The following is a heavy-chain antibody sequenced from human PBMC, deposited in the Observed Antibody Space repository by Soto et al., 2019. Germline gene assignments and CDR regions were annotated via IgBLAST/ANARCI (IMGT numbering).Heavy chain of an antibody. D-gene: IGHD6-13*01. Sequence: WWGWIRQPPGKGLEWIGYIYYSGTTYYNPSLKSRVTMSVDTSKNQFSLKLTSVTAVDTAVYYCASSNIAAAGFYYYGMDVWGRGTTVTVSS. CDR1: W. J-gene: IGHJ6*02. CDR3: ASSNIAAAGFYYYGMDV. CDR2: IYYSGTT. V-gene: IGHV4-28*01.